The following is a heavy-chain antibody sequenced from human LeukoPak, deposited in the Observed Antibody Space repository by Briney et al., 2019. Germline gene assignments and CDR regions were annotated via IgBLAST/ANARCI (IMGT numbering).Heavy chain of an antibody. CDR3: ARDLLVVAARGDYYYYGMDV. Sequence: SETLSLTCTVSGGSISSYYWSWIRQPPGKGLEWIGYIYYSGSTNYNPSLKSRVTISVDTSKNQFSLKLSSVTAADTAVYYCARDLLVVAARGDYYYYGMDVWGQGTTVTVSS. CDR1: GGSISSYY. D-gene: IGHD2-15*01. CDR2: IYYSGST. J-gene: IGHJ6*02. V-gene: IGHV4-59*01.